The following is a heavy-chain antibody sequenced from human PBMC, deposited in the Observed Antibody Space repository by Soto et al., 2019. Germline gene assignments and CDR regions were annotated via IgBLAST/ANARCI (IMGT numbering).Heavy chain of an antibody. D-gene: IGHD6-13*01. V-gene: IGHV5-51*01. CDR1: GCSFTSYW. CDR3: ARPRIAAAGHYYYYGMDV. Sequence: GASLKISVKGSGCSFTSYWSGSVRQIPGKGLEWMGIIYPGDSDTRYSPSFHGQVTISADKSISTAYLQSRSLKASDTAMYYCARPRIAAAGHYYYYGMDVWGQGTTVTVSS. J-gene: IGHJ6*02. CDR2: IYPGDSDT.